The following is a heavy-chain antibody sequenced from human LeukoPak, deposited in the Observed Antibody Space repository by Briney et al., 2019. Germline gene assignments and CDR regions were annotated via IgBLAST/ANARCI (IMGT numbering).Heavy chain of an antibody. CDR3: AVNRGLYCSGGSCYLGNWFDP. V-gene: IGHV1-8*03. Sequence: ASVKVSCKASGYTFTSYDINWVRQATGQGLEWMGWMNPNSGNTGYAQKFQGRVTITRNTSISTAYMELSSLRSEDTAVYYCAVNRGLYCSGGSCYLGNWFDPWGQGTLVTVSS. CDR1: GYTFTSYD. J-gene: IGHJ5*02. CDR2: MNPNSGNT. D-gene: IGHD2-15*01.